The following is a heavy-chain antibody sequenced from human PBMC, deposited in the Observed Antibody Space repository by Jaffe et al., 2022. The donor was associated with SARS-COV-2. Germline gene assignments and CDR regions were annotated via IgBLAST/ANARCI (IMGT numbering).Heavy chain of an antibody. D-gene: IGHD6-6*01. Sequence: QVQLVESGGGVVQPGRSLRLSCAASGFTFSSYGMHWVRQAPGKGLEWVAVIWYDGSNKYYADSVKGRFTISRDNSKNTLYLQMNSLRAEDTAVYYCARGGYSSSGYYYYYGMDVWGQGTTVTVSS. J-gene: IGHJ6*02. CDR3: ARGGYSSSGYYYYYGMDV. CDR2: IWYDGSNK. CDR1: GFTFSSYG. V-gene: IGHV3-33*01.